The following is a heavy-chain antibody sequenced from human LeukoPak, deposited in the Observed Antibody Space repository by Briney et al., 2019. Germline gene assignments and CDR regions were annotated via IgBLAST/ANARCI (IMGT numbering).Heavy chain of an antibody. J-gene: IGHJ4*02. D-gene: IGHD2-15*01. CDR2: MSGSGGST. CDR3: AKGYCSGGRCYGCDY. Sequence: GGSLRLSCAASGLTFSSFAMNWVRQAPGKGLEWVSAMSGSGGSTYYADSVKGRFTISRDNSKNTLYLQMNSLRAEDTAVYYCAKGYCSGGRCYGCDYWGQGTLVTVSS. V-gene: IGHV3-23*01. CDR1: GLTFSSFA.